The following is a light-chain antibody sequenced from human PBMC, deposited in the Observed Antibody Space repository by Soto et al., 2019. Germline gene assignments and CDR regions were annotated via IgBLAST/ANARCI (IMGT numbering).Light chain of an antibody. CDR2: AAS. V-gene: IGKV1-16*01. CDR1: QSISTY. Sequence: DIQMTQSPSSLSASVGDRVTITCRASQSISTYLNWYQQKPGKAPKLLIYAASSLQSGVPSRISGSGSGTEFTLTISSLQPDDFATYYCQQYTNYPWTFGQGTKVDIK. J-gene: IGKJ1*01. CDR3: QQYTNYPWT.